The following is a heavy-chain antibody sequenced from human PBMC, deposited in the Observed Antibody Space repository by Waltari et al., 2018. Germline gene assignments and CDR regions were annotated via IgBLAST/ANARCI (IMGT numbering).Heavy chain of an antibody. CDR3: AREGDSSSSSGVDY. J-gene: IGHJ4*02. CDR2: IYYSGST. D-gene: IGHD6-6*01. Sequence: QVQLQESGPGLVKPSQTLSLTCTVSGGSISSGGYYWSWIRQHPGKGLEWIGYIYYSGSTYYNPSLKSRVTISVDTSKNQFSLKLSSVTAADTTVYYCAREGDSSSSSGVDYWGQGTLVTVSS. V-gene: IGHV4-31*03. CDR1: GGSISSGGYY.